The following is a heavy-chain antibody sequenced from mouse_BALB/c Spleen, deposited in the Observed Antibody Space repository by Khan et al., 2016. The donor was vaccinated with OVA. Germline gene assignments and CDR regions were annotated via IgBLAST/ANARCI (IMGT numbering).Heavy chain of an antibody. D-gene: IGHD2-14*01. CDR1: GFSLTTYG. Sequence: QVQLKQSGPGLLQPSQNLSITCTVSGFSLTTYGVHWVRPSPGKGLEWLGLIWSGGNTDYNAAFISRLSISKDNSKSQVFFKMNSLQADDTAIYYCARNSYMYDFTYWGQGTLVTVSA. V-gene: IGHV2-4-1*01. CDR3: ARNSYMYDFTY. CDR2: IWSGGNT. J-gene: IGHJ3*01.